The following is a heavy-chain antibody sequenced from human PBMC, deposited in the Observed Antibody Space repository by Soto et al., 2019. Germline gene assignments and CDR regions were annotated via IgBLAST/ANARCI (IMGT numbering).Heavy chain of an antibody. Sequence: QVQLVQSGAEVKKPGSSVKVSCKASGGTFSSYAISWVRQAPGQGLEWMGGIIPIFGTANYAQKFQGRVRITANKSTSTAYMELSSLRSDDTAVNYCARVYYYGSGSYYGYWGQGTLVTVSS. CDR2: IIPIFGTA. V-gene: IGHV1-69*06. CDR3: ARVYYYGSGSYYGY. J-gene: IGHJ4*02. D-gene: IGHD3-10*01. CDR1: GGTFSSYA.